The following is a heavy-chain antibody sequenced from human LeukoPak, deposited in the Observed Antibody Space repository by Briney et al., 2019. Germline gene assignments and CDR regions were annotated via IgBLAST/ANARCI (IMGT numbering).Heavy chain of an antibody. V-gene: IGHV3-30*04. CDR1: GFTFSSYA. CDR2: ISYDGSNK. Sequence: GRSLRLSCAASGFTFSSYAMHWVRQAPGKGLEWVAVISYDGSNKYYEDSVKGRFTISRDNSKNTLYLQMNSLRAGDTAVYYCARDLVADTAMVHWGQGTLVTVSS. CDR3: ARDLVADTAMVH. J-gene: IGHJ4*02. D-gene: IGHD5-18*01.